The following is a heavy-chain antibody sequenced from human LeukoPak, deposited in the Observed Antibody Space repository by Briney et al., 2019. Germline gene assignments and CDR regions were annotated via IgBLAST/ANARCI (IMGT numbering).Heavy chain of an antibody. CDR1: GGSISSSNW. CDR3: ARVSSGSPGAFDI. CDR2: IYHSGST. D-gene: IGHD1-26*01. J-gene: IGHJ3*02. Sequence: PSETLSLTCAVSGGSISSSNWWSWVRQPPGKGLEWIGEIYHSGSTNYNPSLKSRVTISVDKSKNQFSLKLSSVTAADTAVYYCARVSSGSPGAFDIWGQGTMVTVSS. V-gene: IGHV4-4*02.